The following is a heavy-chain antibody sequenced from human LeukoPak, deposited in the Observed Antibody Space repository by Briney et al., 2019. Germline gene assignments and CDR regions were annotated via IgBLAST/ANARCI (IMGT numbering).Heavy chain of an antibody. V-gene: IGHV3-7*01. CDR2: IKEDATES. J-gene: IGHJ4*02. D-gene: IGHD3-10*01. Sequence: GGSLRLSCAASGFTLSSFWMSWVRQAPGKGLEWVAHIKEDATESRSVDSVKGRFTISRDNTKNSLFLQLNSLRVEDTAVYYCVRDRGWYHFDLWGQGTLVTVSS. CDR1: GFTLSSFW. CDR3: VRDRGWYHFDL.